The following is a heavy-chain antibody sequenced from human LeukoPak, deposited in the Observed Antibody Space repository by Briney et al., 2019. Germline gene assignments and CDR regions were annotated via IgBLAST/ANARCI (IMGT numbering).Heavy chain of an antibody. V-gene: IGHV5-51*01. CDR2: IYPGDSDT. CDR3: ARRGYCSGGSCYERYNWFDP. CDR1: GYSFTSYW. J-gene: IGHJ5*02. Sequence: GESLKISCKGSGYSFTSYWIGWVRQMPGKGLEWMGIIYPGDSDTRYSPSFQGQVTISVDKSISTAYLQWSSLKASDTAMYYCARRGYCSGGSCYERYNWFDPWGQGTLVTVSS. D-gene: IGHD2-15*01.